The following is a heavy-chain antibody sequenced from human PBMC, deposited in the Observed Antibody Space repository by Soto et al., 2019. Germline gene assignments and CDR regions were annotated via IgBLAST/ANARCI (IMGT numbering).Heavy chain of an antibody. CDR2: ISGSGDTT. D-gene: IGHD4-17*01. Sequence: EVRLVESGGGLVQPGGSLRLSCAASGITISNFPMSWVRQAPGKGMDWVSGISGSGDTTYYADSAKARFTISKDISTNSLFLQLDSLRVEDAALYFCVKDDGGYPSTAPHWGQGTLVTVSP. J-gene: IGHJ4*02. CDR1: GITISNFP. V-gene: IGHV3-23*04. CDR3: VKDDGGYPSTAPH.